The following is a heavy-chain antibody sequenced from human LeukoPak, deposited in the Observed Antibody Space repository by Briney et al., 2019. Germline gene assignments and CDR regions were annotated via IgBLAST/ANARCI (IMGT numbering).Heavy chain of an antibody. CDR3: VQGQRARQFDY. J-gene: IGHJ4*02. Sequence: GGSLRPSCAASGFTFSSYAMSWVRQAPGKGLEWVSAISGSGGSTYYADSVKGRFTISRDNSKNTLYLQMNSLRAEDTAVYYCVQGQRARQFDYWGQGTLVTVSS. V-gene: IGHV3-23*01. CDR1: GFTFSSYA. CDR2: ISGSGGST. D-gene: IGHD4-11*01.